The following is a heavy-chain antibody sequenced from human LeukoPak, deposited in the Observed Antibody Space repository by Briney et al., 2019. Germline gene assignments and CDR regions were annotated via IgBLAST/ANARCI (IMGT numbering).Heavy chain of an antibody. Sequence: GASLQISCKGSGYRFTSYWIGWVRQMPGKGLEWMGIIYPGDSETRYSPSFQGQVTISVDKSISTAYLQWSSLKASDTAVYCCATGGIYSSNFDYWGQGTLVTVSS. CDR1: GYRFTSYW. CDR2: IYPGDSET. J-gene: IGHJ4*02. D-gene: IGHD5-18*01. V-gene: IGHV5-51*01. CDR3: ATGGIYSSNFDY.